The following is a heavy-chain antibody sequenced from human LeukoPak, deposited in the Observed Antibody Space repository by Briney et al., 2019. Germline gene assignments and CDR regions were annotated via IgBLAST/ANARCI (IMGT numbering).Heavy chain of an antibody. Sequence: GGSLRLSCAASGFTFSSYSMNWVRQAPAKRLEWVSSISSSSSYIYYTDSVKGRFTISRENAKNSLYLQMNSLRAEDTAVYYCARDEGIYYDSSGYPFDYWGQGTLVTVSS. V-gene: IGHV3-21*01. CDR3: ARDEGIYYDSSGYPFDY. J-gene: IGHJ4*02. CDR2: ISSSSSYI. D-gene: IGHD3-22*01. CDR1: GFTFSSYS.